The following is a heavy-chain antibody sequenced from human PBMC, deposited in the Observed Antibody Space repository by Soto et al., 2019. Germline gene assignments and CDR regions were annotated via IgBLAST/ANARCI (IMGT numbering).Heavy chain of an antibody. D-gene: IGHD3-10*01. V-gene: IGHV4-61*01. J-gene: IGHJ6*02. CDR2: IYYRGST. CDR1: VGSVSSCSYY. Sequence: PSETLSLTCTVSVGSVSSCSYYWSWIRQPPGKGLEWIGYIYYRGSTNYNPSLKSRVTISVDTSKNQFSLKLSSVTAADTAVYYCARDLGTMVRGVINYYYYGMDVWGQGTTVTVSS. CDR3: ARDLGTMVRGVINYYYYGMDV.